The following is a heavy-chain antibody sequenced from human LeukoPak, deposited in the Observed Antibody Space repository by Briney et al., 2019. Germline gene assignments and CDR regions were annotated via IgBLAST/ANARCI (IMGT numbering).Heavy chain of an antibody. CDR3: ARLTTVTSYMDV. V-gene: IGHV1-69*05. J-gene: IGHJ6*03. D-gene: IGHD4-11*01. CDR1: GGTFSSYA. Sequence: GASVKVSCKASGGTFSSYAISWVRQAPGQGLEWMGGIIPILGTANYAQKFQGRVTITTDESTSTAYMELSSLRSEDTAVYYCARLTTVTSYMDVWGKGTTVTVSS. CDR2: IIPILGTA.